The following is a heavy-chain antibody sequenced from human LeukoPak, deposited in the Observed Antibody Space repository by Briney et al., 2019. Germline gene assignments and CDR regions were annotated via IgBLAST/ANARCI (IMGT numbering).Heavy chain of an antibody. J-gene: IGHJ4*02. CDR2: IYTSGGT. CDR3: ASFLVGASYFDY. CDR1: GGSISSGSYY. D-gene: IGHD1-26*01. V-gene: IGHV4-61*02. Sequence: SETLSLTCTVSGGSISSGSYYWSWIRQPAGKGLEWIGRIYTSGGTNYNPSLKSRVTISVDTSKNQFSLKLSSVTAADTAVYYCASFLVGASYFDYWGQGTLVTVSS.